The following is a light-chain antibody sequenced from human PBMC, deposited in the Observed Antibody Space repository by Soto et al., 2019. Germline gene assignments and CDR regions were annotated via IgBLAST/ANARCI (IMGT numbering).Light chain of an antibody. V-gene: IGKV3-20*01. CDR3: QQYGSSPWT. J-gene: IGKJ1*01. Sequence: EMVLLQSPGTLSLSPGERATLSCRASQSVSSSYLAWYQQKPGQAPRLLIYGASSRATGIPDRFSGSGSGTDFTLTSSRLEHEDFAVYYCQQYGSSPWTVR. CDR2: GAS. CDR1: QSVSSSY.